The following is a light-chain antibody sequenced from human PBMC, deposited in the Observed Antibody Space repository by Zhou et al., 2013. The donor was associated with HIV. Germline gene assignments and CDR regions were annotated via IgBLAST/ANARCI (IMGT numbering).Light chain of an antibody. Sequence: DIVLTQSPATLSLSPGERATLSCRASQSVDTYLAWYQQRPGQPPRLLIYDASTRATGVPVRFSGSGSGTDFTLTITSLQSEDVAVYYCQQINSYPITFGQGTRLDIQ. CDR1: QSVDTY. CDR2: DAS. V-gene: IGKV3-11*01. CDR3: QQINSYPIT. J-gene: IGKJ5*01.